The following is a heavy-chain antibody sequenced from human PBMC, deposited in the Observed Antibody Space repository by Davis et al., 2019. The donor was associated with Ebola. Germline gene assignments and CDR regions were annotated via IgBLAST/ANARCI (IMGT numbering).Heavy chain of an antibody. V-gene: IGHV3-7*03. CDR2: IKQDGSEK. D-gene: IGHD5-18*01. CDR1: GFTFSSYW. J-gene: IGHJ4*02. CDR3: ARERWIQLWFNDY. Sequence: PGGSLRLSCAASGFTFSSYWMSWVRQAPGKGLEWVANIKQDGSEKYYVDSVKGRFTISRDNAKNSLYLQMNSLRAEETAVYYCARERWIQLWFNDYWGQGTLVTVSS.